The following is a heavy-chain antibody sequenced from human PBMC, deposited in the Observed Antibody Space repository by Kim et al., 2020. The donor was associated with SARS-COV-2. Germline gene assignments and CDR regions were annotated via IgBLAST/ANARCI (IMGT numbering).Heavy chain of an antibody. CDR2: IKQDGNQK. D-gene: IGHD6-19*01. Sequence: GGSLRLSCAASGFTFRRYWLTWVRQAPGMGLEWVANIKQDGNQKYYVDSVKGRFTISRDNAKNSLYLQMNSLRAEDTAVYYCARDGDLYSSGKDAFDIWGQGTMVTVSS. V-gene: IGHV3-7*01. CDR3: ARDGDLYSSGKDAFDI. CDR1: GFTFRRYW. J-gene: IGHJ3*02.